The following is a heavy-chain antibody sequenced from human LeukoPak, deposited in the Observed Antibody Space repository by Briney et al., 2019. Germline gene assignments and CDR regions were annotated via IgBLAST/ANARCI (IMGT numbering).Heavy chain of an antibody. J-gene: IGHJ2*01. D-gene: IGHD6-6*01. CDR3: AGDPSSSSTYWYFDL. CDR1: GFTVSSNY. CDR2: IYSGGST. Sequence: GGSLRLSCAASGFTVSSNYMSWVRQAPGKGLEWVSVIYSGGSTYYADSVKGRFTISRDNSKNTLYLQMNSLRAEDTAVYYCAGDPSSSSTYWYFDLWGRGTLVTVSS. V-gene: IGHV3-53*01.